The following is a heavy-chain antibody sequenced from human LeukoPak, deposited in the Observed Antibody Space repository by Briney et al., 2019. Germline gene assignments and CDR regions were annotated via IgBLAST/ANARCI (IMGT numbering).Heavy chain of an antibody. D-gene: IGHD2-21*02. CDR3: ARENTRGDPDAFDI. J-gene: IGHJ3*02. CDR1: GFTFSSYS. V-gene: IGHV3-48*01. Sequence: GGSLSLSCAASGFTFSSYSMNWVRQAPGKGLEWVSYISSSSSSTICYADSVKGRFTISRDNAKNSLYLQMNSLRAEDTAVYYCARENTRGDPDAFDIWGQGTMVTVSS. CDR2: ISSSSSSTI.